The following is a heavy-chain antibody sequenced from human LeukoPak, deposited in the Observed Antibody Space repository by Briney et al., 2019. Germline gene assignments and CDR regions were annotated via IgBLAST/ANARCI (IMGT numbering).Heavy chain of an antibody. D-gene: IGHD1-14*01. CDR3: AKVHGIRYYYMDV. CDR2: IRYDGSNK. CDR1: GFTFSSYG. V-gene: IGHV3-30*02. J-gene: IGHJ6*03. Sequence: GGSLRLSCAASGFTFSSYGMHWVRQAPGKGLEWVAFIRYDGSNKYYADSVKGRFTISRDNSKNTLYLQMNSLGAEDTAVYYCAKVHGIRYYYMDVWGKGTTVTISS.